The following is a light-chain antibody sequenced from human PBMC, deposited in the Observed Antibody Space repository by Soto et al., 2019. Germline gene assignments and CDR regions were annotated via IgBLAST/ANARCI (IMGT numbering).Light chain of an antibody. CDR3: CSYTTSNTRQIV. Sequence: QSVLTQPASVSGSPGQSITISCTGTSSDVGGYNYVSWYQQHPGKAPKFMIYDVSSRPSGVSNRFSGSKSGNTASLTISGLRAEDEADYYCCSYTTSNTRQIVFGTGTKVTVL. V-gene: IGLV2-14*03. J-gene: IGLJ1*01. CDR2: DVS. CDR1: SSDVGGYNY.